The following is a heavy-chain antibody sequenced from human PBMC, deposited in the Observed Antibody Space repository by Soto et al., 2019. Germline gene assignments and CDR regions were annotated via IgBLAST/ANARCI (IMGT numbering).Heavy chain of an antibody. J-gene: IGHJ6*02. D-gene: IGHD2-2*01. CDR3: ARDLLVTHMPYFYSGMDV. V-gene: IGHV3-33*01. Sequence: PGGSLRLSCAASGFTFSSYGMHWVRQAPGKGLEWVAVIWYDGSNKYYADSVKGRFTISRDNSKNTLYLQMNSLRAEDTAVYYCARDLLVTHMPYFYSGMDVWGQGTTVTVYS. CDR1: GFTFSSYG. CDR2: IWYDGSNK.